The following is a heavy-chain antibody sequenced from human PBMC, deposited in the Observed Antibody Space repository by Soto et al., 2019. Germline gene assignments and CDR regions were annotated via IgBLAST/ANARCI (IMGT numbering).Heavy chain of an antibody. CDR3: AKDTLGTAYYFDY. J-gene: IGHJ4*02. CDR1: GFTFRSYA. D-gene: IGHD1-1*01. V-gene: IGHV3-23*01. CDR2: ISGSGGST. Sequence: PGGSLRLSCAASGFTFRSYAMSWVRPAPGKGLEWVSAISGSGGSTYYADSVKGWFTISRDNSKNTLYLQMNSLRAEDTAVYYCAKDTLGTAYYFDYWGQGTLVTVSS.